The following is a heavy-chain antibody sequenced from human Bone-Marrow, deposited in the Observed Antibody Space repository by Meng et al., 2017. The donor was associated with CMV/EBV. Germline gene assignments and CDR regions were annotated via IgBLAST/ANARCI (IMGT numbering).Heavy chain of an antibody. D-gene: IGHD1-14*01. CDR3: SKDSRQSWDIGSWFDP. J-gene: IGHJ5*02. CDR2: ISSSSSYI. Sequence: GGSLRLSCAASGFTFSSYSMNWVRQAPGKGLEWVSSISSSSSYIYYADSVKGRFTITRDNSNNTMYLQLYSRRPEDTAVNYCSKDSRQSWDIGSWFDPWGQGTLVTVSS. V-gene: IGHV3-21*04. CDR1: GFTFSSYS.